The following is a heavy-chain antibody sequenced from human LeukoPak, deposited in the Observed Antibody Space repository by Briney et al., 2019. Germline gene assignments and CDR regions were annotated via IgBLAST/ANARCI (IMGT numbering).Heavy chain of an antibody. D-gene: IGHD3/OR15-3a*01. V-gene: IGHV4-61*02. J-gene: IGHJ3*02. CDR1: GGSLSSGRYY. CDR2: IYTSGST. Sequence: SETLSLTCAVSGGSLSSGRYYWSWIRQPAGKGLEWIGRIYTSGSTNYNPSLKSRVTMSVDTSKNQFSLKLSSVTAADTAVYYCARVTGVGTGAFDIWGQGTMVTVSS. CDR3: ARVTGVGTGAFDI.